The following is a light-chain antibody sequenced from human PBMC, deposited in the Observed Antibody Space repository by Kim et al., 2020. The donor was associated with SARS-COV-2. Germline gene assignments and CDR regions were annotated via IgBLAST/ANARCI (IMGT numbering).Light chain of an antibody. CDR2: GAS. CDR3: QQYNNWPLT. V-gene: IGKV3-15*01. J-gene: IGKJ4*01. CDR1: QNVRSN. Sequence: CQRERVTLSCRASQNVRSNLAWYQQKPGQAPRLLIYGASNRATGIPARFSGSGSGTQFTLTISSLQSEDVAVYYCQQYNNWPLTFGGGTKVDIK.